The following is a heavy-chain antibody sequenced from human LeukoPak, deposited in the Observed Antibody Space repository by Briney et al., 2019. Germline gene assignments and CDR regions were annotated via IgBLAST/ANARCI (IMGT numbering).Heavy chain of an antibody. CDR2: FDPEDGET. Sequence: ASVKVSCKVSGYTLTELSMHWVRQAPGKGLEWMGGFDPEDGETIYAQKFQGRVTMTEDTSTDTAYMELSSLRSEDTAVYYCATGGFPNYDILTGYPPPQNWFDPWGQGTLVTVSS. D-gene: IGHD3-9*01. CDR3: ATGGFPNYDILTGYPPPQNWFDP. J-gene: IGHJ5*02. V-gene: IGHV1-24*01. CDR1: GYTLTELS.